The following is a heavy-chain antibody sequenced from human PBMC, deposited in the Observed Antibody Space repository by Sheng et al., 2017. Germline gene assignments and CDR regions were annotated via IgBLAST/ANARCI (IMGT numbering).Heavy chain of an antibody. CDR2: ISGSGGST. Sequence: EVQLVESGGGLVQPGGSLRLSCAASGFTFSSYAMSWVRQAPGKGLEWVSAISGSGGSTYYADSVKGRFTISRDNSKNTLYLQMNSLRAEDTAVYYCAKCPTNVGYGSGSYLNYYGMDVWGQGTTVTVSS. CDR1: GFTFSSYA. J-gene: IGHJ6*02. D-gene: IGHD3-10*01. V-gene: IGHV3-23*04. CDR3: AKCPTNVGYGSGSYLNYYGMDV.